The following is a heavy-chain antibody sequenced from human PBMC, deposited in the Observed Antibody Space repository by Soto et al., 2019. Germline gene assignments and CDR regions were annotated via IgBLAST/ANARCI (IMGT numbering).Heavy chain of an antibody. J-gene: IGHJ4*02. Sequence: PGGSLRLSCAASGFTFSSYTMNWVRQAPGKGLEWVSAISGSGDSTYYADSVKGRFTISRDNSKNTLFVQMNSLRAEDTDVYYCAKPRHGVTKGGFHYWGQGTLVTVSS. CDR2: ISGSGDST. CDR1: GFTFSSYT. V-gene: IGHV3-23*01. CDR3: AKPRHGVTKGGFHY. D-gene: IGHD4-17*01.